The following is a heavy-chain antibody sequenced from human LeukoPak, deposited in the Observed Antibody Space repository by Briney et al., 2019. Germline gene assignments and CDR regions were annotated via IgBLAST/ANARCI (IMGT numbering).Heavy chain of an antibody. Sequence: PSETLSLTCTVSGGSISSYYWSWIRQPPGKGLEWIGYIYYSGSTNYNPSLKSRVTISVDTSKNQFSLKLTSVTAADPAVYYCARDLGGSYSSYFDSWGLGTLVTVSS. CDR3: ARDLGGSYSSYFDS. CDR2: IYYSGST. J-gene: IGHJ4*02. CDR1: GGSISSYY. V-gene: IGHV4-59*01. D-gene: IGHD1-26*01.